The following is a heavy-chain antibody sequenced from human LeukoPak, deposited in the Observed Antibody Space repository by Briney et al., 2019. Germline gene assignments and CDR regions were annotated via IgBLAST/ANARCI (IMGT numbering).Heavy chain of an antibody. J-gene: IGHJ3*02. CDR1: GGSISSSSYY. Sequence: SETLSLTCTVSGGSISSSSYYWGWIRQPPGKGLEWIGSIYYSGSTYYNPSLKSRVTISVDTSKNQFSLKLSSVTAADTAVCYCARHGVYYYDSSGYSPADDAFDIWGQGTMVTVSS. D-gene: IGHD3-22*01. CDR2: IYYSGST. V-gene: IGHV4-39*01. CDR3: ARHGVYYYDSSGYSPADDAFDI.